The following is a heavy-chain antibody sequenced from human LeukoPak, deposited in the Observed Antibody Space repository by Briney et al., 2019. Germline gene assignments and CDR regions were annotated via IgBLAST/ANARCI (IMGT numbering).Heavy chain of an antibody. CDR2: MRNDGGEI. CDR1: IPLRKYW. D-gene: IGHD5-18*01. J-gene: IGHJ4*02. Sequence: GSPRTSRGTPWIPLRKYWMKWGRQASGERVEWVANMRNDGGEIFYVDSLKGRFTISRDNAENSLYLHMNSLRVDDTAVYYCVRDSNNGYHPDWGQGTLVTVSS. V-gene: IGHV3-7*04. CDR3: VRDSNNGYHPD.